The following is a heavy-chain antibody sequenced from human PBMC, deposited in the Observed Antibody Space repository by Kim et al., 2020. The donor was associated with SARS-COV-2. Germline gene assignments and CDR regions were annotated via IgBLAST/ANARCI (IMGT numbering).Heavy chain of an antibody. V-gene: IGHV3-21*01. J-gene: IGHJ4*01. CDR1: GFTFSSYS. D-gene: IGHD6-19*01. CDR3: ARDPAGYSSGWSCRDY. Sequence: GGSLRLSCAASGFTFSSYSMNWVRQAPGKGLEWVASISSSSSYIYYADSVKGRFTISRDKAKNSLYLQMNSQSAEDTAAYYCARDPAGYSSGWSCRDYWG. CDR2: ISSSSSYI.